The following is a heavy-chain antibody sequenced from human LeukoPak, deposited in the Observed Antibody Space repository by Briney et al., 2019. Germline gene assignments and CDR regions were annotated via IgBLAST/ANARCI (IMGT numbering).Heavy chain of an antibody. CDR3: ARVVHDFWSGYYLYYYMDV. V-gene: IGHV3-74*01. D-gene: IGHD3-3*01. Sequence: PGGSLRLSCAASGFTFSSYWMHWVRDAPGKGLVWVSRINTDGSSTSYADSVKGRFTISRDNAKNTLYLQMNSLRAEDTAVYYCARVVHDFWSGYYLYYYMDVWGKGTTVTVSS. CDR1: GFTFSSYW. J-gene: IGHJ6*03. CDR2: INTDGSST.